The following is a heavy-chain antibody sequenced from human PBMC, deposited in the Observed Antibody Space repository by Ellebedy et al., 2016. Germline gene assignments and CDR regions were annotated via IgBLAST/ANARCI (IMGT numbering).Heavy chain of an antibody. CDR3: AREEMATIDY. Sequence: GESLKISCAASGFTFSSYSMNWVRQAPGKGLEWVPSISSSSSYIYYADSVKGRFTISRDNAKNSLYLQMNSLRAEDTAVYYCAREEMATIDYWGQGTLVTVSS. V-gene: IGHV3-21*01. CDR2: ISSSSSYI. D-gene: IGHD5-24*01. CDR1: GFTFSSYS. J-gene: IGHJ4*02.